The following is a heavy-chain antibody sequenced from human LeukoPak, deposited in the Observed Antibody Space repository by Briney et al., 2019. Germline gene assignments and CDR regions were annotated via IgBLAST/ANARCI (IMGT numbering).Heavy chain of an antibody. CDR3: ARDTGEAFDY. D-gene: IGHD3-16*01. Sequence: ASVKVSCKASGGTFSSSAVSWVRQAPGQGLEWMGRIIPILGIANYAQKFRGRVTITADKSTSTAYMELSSLRSEDTAVYYCARDTGEAFDYWGQGTLVTASS. CDR1: GGTFSSSA. V-gene: IGHV1-69*04. J-gene: IGHJ4*02. CDR2: IIPILGIA.